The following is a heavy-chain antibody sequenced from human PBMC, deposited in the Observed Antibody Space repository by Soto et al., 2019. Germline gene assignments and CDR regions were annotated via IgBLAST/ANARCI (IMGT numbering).Heavy chain of an antibody. D-gene: IGHD2-2*01. J-gene: IGHJ3*02. CDR3: ARVLKRGSTSWGHDAFDI. V-gene: IGHV1-2*04. Sequence: GASVKVSCEASGYTFTVYEIHGVRQAPGQGLEWMGWINPNSGGTNYAQKFQGWVTMTRDTSISTAYMELSRLRSDDTAVYYCARVLKRGSTSWGHDAFDIWGQGTMVTVSS. CDR2: INPNSGGT. CDR1: GYTFTVYE.